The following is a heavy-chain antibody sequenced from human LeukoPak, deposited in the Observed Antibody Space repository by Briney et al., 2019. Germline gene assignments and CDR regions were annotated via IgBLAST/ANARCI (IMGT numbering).Heavy chain of an antibody. CDR3: ARGRVSYYYDSSGYLLDY. J-gene: IGHJ4*02. Sequence: SETLSLTCTVSGGSISSYYWSWIRQPPGKGLEWIGYIYYSGSTNYNPSLKSRVTISVDTSKNQFSLKLSSVTAADTAVYYCARGRVSYYYDSSGYLLDYWGQGTLVTVSS. CDR2: IYYSGST. CDR1: GGSISSYY. D-gene: IGHD3-22*01. V-gene: IGHV4-59*12.